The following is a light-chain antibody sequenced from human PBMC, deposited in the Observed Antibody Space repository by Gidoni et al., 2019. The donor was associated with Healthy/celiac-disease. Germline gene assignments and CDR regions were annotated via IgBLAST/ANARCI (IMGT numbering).Light chain of an antibody. Sequence: SYELTQPPSESVSPGQTDSITGSGDKLGDKYACWYQQKPGQSPVLVIYQDSKRPSGIPERFSGSNSGNTATLTIGGTQAMDEADYYCQAWDSSVVFGGGTKLTVL. J-gene: IGLJ2*01. CDR1: KLGDKY. V-gene: IGLV3-1*01. CDR2: QDS. CDR3: QAWDSSVV.